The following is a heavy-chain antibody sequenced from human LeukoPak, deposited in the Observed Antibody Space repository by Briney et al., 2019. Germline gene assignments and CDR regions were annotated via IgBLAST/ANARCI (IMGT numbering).Heavy chain of an antibody. J-gene: IGHJ2*01. CDR1: GASVSSSPYY. D-gene: IGHD4-11*01. CDR2: IYYSGST. V-gene: IGHV4-61*01. Sequence: PSETESLPCTVSGASVSSSPYYWAWIRQPPGKGLEWIGYIYYSGSTNYNPSLKSRVTISVETSKNQFALKLSSVTAADTAVYYCASGPDSGNYAFYTDHWGHGTLVTVSS. CDR3: ASGPDSGNYAFYTDH.